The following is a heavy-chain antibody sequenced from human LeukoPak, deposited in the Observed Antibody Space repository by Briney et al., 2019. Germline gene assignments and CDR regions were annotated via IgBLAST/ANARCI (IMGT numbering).Heavy chain of an antibody. CDR3: ASYVVVSSFDY. CDR2: IYSGGST. J-gene: IGHJ4*02. D-gene: IGHD2-15*01. CDR1: GFTFSSYA. Sequence: GGSLRLSCAASGFTFSSYAMSWVRQAPGKGLEWVSVIYSGGSTYYADSVKGRFTISRDNSKNTLYLQMSSLRAEDTAVYYCASYVVVSSFDYWGQGTLVTVSS. V-gene: IGHV3-66*01.